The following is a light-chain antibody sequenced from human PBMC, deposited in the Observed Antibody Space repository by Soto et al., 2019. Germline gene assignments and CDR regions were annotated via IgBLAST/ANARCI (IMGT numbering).Light chain of an antibody. Sequence: DIPMTQSPSNLSASVGDRVTITCRASQSISSWLAWYQQKPGKAPKLLIYDASSLESGVPSRFSGSGSGTDFTFTISSLQPEESATYYCQQYDNLPLTFGGGTKVDIK. CDR2: DAS. CDR1: QSISSW. V-gene: IGKV1-5*01. J-gene: IGKJ4*01. CDR3: QQYDNLPLT.